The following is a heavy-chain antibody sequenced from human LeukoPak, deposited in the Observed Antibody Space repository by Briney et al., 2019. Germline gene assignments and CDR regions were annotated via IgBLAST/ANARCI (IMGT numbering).Heavy chain of an antibody. J-gene: IGHJ6*02. Sequence: ASVKVSCKASGYTFTSYYMHWVRQAPGQGLEWMGIINPSGGSTSYAQKFQGRVTMTRDTSTSTVYMELSSLRSEDTAVYYCARGDYYDSSGYYYYYYGMDVWGPGTTVTVSS. CDR3: ARGDYYDSSGYYYYYYGMDV. D-gene: IGHD3-22*01. CDR2: INPSGGST. V-gene: IGHV1-46*01. CDR1: GYTFTSYY.